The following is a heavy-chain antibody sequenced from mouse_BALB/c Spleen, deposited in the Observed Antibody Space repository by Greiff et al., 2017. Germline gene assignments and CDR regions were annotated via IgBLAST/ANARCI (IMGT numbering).Heavy chain of an antibody. CDR2: IHYSGST. V-gene: IGHV3-1*02. D-gene: IGHD2-4*01. CDR1: GYSITSGYS. J-gene: IGHJ3*01. Sequence: EVHLVESGPDLVKPSQSLSLTCTVTGYSITSGYSWHWIRQFPGDKLEWMGYIHYSGSTNYNPSLKSRISITRDTSKNQFFLQLNSVTTEDTATYYCARDRGIYYDYDRGFAYWGQGTLVTVSA. CDR3: ARDRGIYYDYDRGFAY.